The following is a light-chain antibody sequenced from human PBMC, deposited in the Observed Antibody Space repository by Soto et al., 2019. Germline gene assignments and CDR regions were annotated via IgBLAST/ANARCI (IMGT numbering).Light chain of an antibody. Sequence: DIQMTQSPSTLSASVGDRVTITCRASQSISSWLAWYPQKPGKAPKLLIYKASTLESGVPSRFSGSGSGTEFTLTISSLQPDDFATYYCQQYNSCWTFGQGTKVEIK. CDR2: KAS. CDR1: QSISSW. J-gene: IGKJ1*01. CDR3: QQYNSCWT. V-gene: IGKV1-5*03.